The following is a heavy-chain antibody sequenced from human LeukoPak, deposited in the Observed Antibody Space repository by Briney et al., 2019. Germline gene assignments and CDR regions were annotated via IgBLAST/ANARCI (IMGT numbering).Heavy chain of an antibody. Sequence: ASXXVXCKASGYTFSGFYMHWVRQAPGQGLEWMGWINPNSGDTKYARKFQGRVTMTRDTSISTAYIELSRLRSDDTAVYYCATLLSNAAFDYWGQGTLVAVSS. CDR3: ATLLSNAAFDY. V-gene: IGHV1-2*02. CDR1: GYTFSGFY. J-gene: IGHJ4*02. CDR2: INPNSGDT. D-gene: IGHD6-25*01.